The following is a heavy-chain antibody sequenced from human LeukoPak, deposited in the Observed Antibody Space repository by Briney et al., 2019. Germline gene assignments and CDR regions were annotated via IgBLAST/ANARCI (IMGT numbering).Heavy chain of an antibody. J-gene: IGHJ4*02. CDR3: ARDPYYGDYVV. V-gene: IGHV3-48*03. Sequence: TGGSLRLSCAASGFTFSSYEMNWVRQAPGKGQEWVSYISSSGSTIYYADSVKGRFTISRDNAKNSLYLQMNSLRAEDTAVYYCARDPYYGDYVVWGQGTLVTVSS. CDR2: ISSSGSTI. CDR1: GFTFSSYE. D-gene: IGHD4-17*01.